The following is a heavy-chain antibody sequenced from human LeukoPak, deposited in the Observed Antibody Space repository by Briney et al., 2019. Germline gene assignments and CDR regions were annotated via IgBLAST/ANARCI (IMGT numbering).Heavy chain of an antibody. V-gene: IGHV1-18*01. Sequence: ASVKVSCKASGYTFTSYGISWVRQAPGQGLEWMGWISAYNGNTNYAQKLQGRVTMTTDTSTSTAYMELRSPRSDDTAVYYCARAESTVVTPYYYYYGMDVWGQGTTVTVSS. CDR2: ISAYNGNT. CDR1: GYTFTSYG. D-gene: IGHD4-23*01. J-gene: IGHJ6*02. CDR3: ARAESTVVTPYYYYYGMDV.